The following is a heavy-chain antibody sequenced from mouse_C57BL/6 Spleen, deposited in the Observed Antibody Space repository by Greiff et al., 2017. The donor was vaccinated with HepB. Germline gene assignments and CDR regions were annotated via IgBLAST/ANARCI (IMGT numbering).Heavy chain of an antibody. CDR1: GYAFSSSW. CDR2: IYPGDGDT. V-gene: IGHV1-82*01. J-gene: IGHJ2*01. D-gene: IGHD2-1*01. CDR3: ANYGNLDY. Sequence: VKLMESGPELVKPGASVKISCKASGYAFSSSWMNWVKQSPGKGLEWIGRIYPGDGDTNYNGKFKGKATLTADKSSSTAYMQLSSLTSEDSAVYFCANYGNLDYWGQGTTLTVSS.